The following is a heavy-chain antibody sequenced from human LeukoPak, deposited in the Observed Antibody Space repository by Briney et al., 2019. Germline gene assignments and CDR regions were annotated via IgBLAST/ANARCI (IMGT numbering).Heavy chain of an antibody. Sequence: PSQTLSLTCTVSGGSISSGSYYWSWIRQPAGKGLEWIGRIYTSGGTNYNPSLKSRVTISVDRSKNQFSLKLSSVTAADTAVYYCARGQQPSYNWFDPWGQGTLVTVSS. CDR3: ARGQQPSYNWFDP. J-gene: IGHJ5*02. V-gene: IGHV4-61*02. D-gene: IGHD6-13*01. CDR1: GGSISSGSYY. CDR2: IYTSGGT.